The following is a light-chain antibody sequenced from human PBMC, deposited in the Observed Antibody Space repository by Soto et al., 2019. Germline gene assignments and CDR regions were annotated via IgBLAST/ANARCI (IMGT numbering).Light chain of an antibody. CDR1: QSISTY. V-gene: IGKV1-39*01. CDR3: QQSYSTPRT. J-gene: IGKJ3*01. Sequence: DIQMTQSPSSLSASVGDRVTITCRASQSISTYLNWYQQKPGKAPKLLIYAASSLQSGVPLRFSGSGSGTDFTLIISSLQSEDFATYYCQQSYSTPRTFGPGTKVDIK. CDR2: AAS.